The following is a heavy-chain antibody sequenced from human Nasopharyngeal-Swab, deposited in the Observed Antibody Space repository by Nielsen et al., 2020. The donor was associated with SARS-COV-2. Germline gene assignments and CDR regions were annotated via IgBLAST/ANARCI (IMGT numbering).Heavy chain of an antibody. V-gene: IGHV4-39*01. J-gene: IGHJ6*03. Sequence: WIRQPPGKGLEWIGSIYYSGATDYSPSLKRRLTISVDTSQNQFSLTVSSVTASDTAVYYCVRDNYYHYYMDVWGQGTTVTVSS. CDR3: VRDNYYHYYMDV. D-gene: IGHD2-15*01. CDR2: IYYSGAT.